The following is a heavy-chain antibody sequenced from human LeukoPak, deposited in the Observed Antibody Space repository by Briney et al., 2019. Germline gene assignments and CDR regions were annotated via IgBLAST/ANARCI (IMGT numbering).Heavy chain of an antibody. CDR1: GGTFSSYA. V-gene: IGHV1-69*01. Sequence: GSSVKVSCKASGGTFSSYAISWVRQAPGQGLEWMGGIIPIFGTANYAQKFQGSVTITADESTSTACMELSSLRSEDTAVYYCARGWMDYGSGRYSGDYWGQGTLVTVSS. D-gene: IGHD3-10*01. CDR3: ARGWMDYGSGRYSGDY. CDR2: IIPIFGTA. J-gene: IGHJ4*02.